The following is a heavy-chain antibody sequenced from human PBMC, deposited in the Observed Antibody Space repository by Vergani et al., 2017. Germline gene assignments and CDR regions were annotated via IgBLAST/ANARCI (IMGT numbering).Heavy chain of an antibody. V-gene: IGHV4-34*01. J-gene: IGHJ5*02. CDR1: GGSFSGYY. Sequence: QVQLQQWGAGLLKPSETLSLTCAVYGGSFSGYYWSWIRQPPGKGLEWIGEINHSGSTNYNPSLKSRVTISVDTSKNQFSLKLSSVTAADTAAYYCARGRIGAPSMNWFDPWGQGTLVTVSS. CDR3: ARGRIGAPSMNWFDP. CDR2: INHSGST.